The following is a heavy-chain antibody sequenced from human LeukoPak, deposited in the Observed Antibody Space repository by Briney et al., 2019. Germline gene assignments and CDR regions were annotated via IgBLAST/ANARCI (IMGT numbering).Heavy chain of an antibody. CDR2: ISGSGGST. V-gene: IGHV3-23*01. CDR1: GFTFSSYA. CDR3: AKASKWELLSDDYFDY. J-gene: IGHJ4*02. Sequence: GGSLRLSCAASGFTFSSYAMSWVRQAPGKGLEWVSAISGSGGSTYYADSVKGRFTISRDNSKNTLYLQMNSLRAEDTAVYYCAKASKWELLSDDYFDYWGQGTLVTVSS. D-gene: IGHD1-26*01.